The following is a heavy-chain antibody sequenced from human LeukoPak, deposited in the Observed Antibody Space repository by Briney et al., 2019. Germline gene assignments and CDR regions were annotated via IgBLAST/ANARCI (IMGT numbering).Heavy chain of an antibody. J-gene: IGHJ4*02. CDR1: GFTFSSYS. CDR3: ARAGIAVAGTMVYFDY. CDR2: ISSSSSYI. D-gene: IGHD6-19*01. V-gene: IGHV3-21*04. Sequence: GGSLRLSCAASGFTFSSYSMTWVRQAPGKGLEWVSSISSSSSYIYYADSVKGRFTISRDNAKNSLYLQMNSLRAEDTAVYYCARAGIAVAGTMVYFDYWGQGTLVTVSS.